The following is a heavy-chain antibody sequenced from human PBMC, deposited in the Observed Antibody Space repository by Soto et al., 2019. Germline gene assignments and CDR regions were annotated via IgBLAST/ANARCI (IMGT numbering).Heavy chain of an antibody. CDR2: IIPIFGTA. Sequence: QVQLVQSGAEVKKPGSSVKVSCKASGGTFSSYAISWVRQAPGQGLEWMGGIIPIFGTANYAQKFQGRVTITADESTSTAYMELSSLSSEDTAVYYCARSRVTYYYDRSAFDIWGQGTRVTVSS. V-gene: IGHV1-69*01. CDR3: ARSRVTYYYDRSAFDI. D-gene: IGHD3-22*01. J-gene: IGHJ3*02. CDR1: GGTFSSYA.